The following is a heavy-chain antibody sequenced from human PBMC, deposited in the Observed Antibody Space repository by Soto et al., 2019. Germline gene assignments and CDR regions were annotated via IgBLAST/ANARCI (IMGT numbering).Heavy chain of an antibody. Sequence: GASVKVSCKASGYAFTIYYIHWVRQAPGQGLEWLGIINPSGGSTTYAQKFQGRVTMTRDTSTSTVDMELGSLKSEDTAVYYCAREGPQSGTTYYYPGMDVWGQGTTVTVSS. CDR2: INPSGGST. CDR1: GYAFTIYY. V-gene: IGHV1-46*01. CDR3: AREGPQSGTTYYYPGMDV. D-gene: IGHD1-7*01. J-gene: IGHJ6*02.